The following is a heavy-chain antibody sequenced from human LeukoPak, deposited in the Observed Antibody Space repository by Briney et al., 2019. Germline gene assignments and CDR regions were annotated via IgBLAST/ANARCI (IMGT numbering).Heavy chain of an antibody. D-gene: IGHD6-19*01. CDR3: ASMDSSGWPFDY. CDR1: GGSISSYY. Sequence: PSETLSLTCTVSGGSISSYYWSWIRQPPGKGLEWIGYIYYSGSTNYNPSLKSQVTISVDTSKNQFSLKLSSVTAADTAVYYCASMDSSGWPFDYWGQGTLVTVSS. V-gene: IGHV4-59*01. CDR2: IYYSGST. J-gene: IGHJ4*02.